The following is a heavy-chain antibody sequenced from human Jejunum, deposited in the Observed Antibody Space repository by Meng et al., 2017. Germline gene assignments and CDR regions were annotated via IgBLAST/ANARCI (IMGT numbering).Heavy chain of an antibody. J-gene: IGHJ1*01. D-gene: IGHD3-16*01. CDR2: VSTDGTIT. CDR3: ASDRITD. V-gene: IGHV3-74*01. Sequence: EVQVVESGGGLVQPGGSLRLSCAASGFTFSSHWMHWVRQAPGKGLVWLSRVSTDGTITNYADSVKGRFTISRDNAKDTVFLEMNSLRVEDTAVYYCASDRITDWGQGTLVTVSS. CDR1: GFTFSSHW.